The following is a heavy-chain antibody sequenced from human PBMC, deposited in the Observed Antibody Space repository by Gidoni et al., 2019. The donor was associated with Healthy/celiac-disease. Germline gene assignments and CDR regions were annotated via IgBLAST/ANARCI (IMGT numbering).Heavy chain of an antibody. V-gene: IGHV3-30-3*01. Sequence: QVQLVESGGGVVQPGRSLRLSCAASGFTSRSYAMHWVRQAPGKGLEWVAVISYDGSNKYYADSVKGRFTISRDNSKNTLYLQMNSLRAEDTAVYDCAGSGYSYGYLAFDIWGQGTMVTVSS. J-gene: IGHJ3*02. CDR3: AGSGYSYGYLAFDI. CDR1: GFTSRSYA. D-gene: IGHD5-18*01. CDR2: ISYDGSNK.